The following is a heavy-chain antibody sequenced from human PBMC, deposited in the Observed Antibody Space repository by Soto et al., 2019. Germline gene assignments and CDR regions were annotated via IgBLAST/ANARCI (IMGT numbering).Heavy chain of an antibody. Sequence: GGSLRLSCAASGFTFSSYWMHWVRQAPGKGLVWVSRINSDGSSTSYADSVKGRFTISRDNAKNTLYPQMNGLRAEDTAVYYCARVPGDTAMGYYYYYYGMDVWGQGTTVTVSS. CDR3: ARVPGDTAMGYYYYYYGMDV. V-gene: IGHV3-74*01. CDR2: INSDGSST. D-gene: IGHD5-18*01. CDR1: GFTFSSYW. J-gene: IGHJ6*02.